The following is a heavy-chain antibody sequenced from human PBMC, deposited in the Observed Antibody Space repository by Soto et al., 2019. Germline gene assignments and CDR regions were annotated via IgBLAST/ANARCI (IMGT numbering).Heavy chain of an antibody. CDR2: INHSGST. CDR3: ARGQAYHDSTIIRNYYYVMDV. Sequence: QVQLQQWGARLLKPSETLSLTCAVYGGSFSGYSWSWIRQPPGKGLEWIGEINHSGSTNYNPSLKSRVTISVDGSKNQFSLKLSSVTAADTAIYYCARGQAYHDSTIIRNYYYVMDVWGRGTTVTVSS. V-gene: IGHV4-34*01. J-gene: IGHJ6*02. CDR1: GGSFSGYS. D-gene: IGHD3-16*01.